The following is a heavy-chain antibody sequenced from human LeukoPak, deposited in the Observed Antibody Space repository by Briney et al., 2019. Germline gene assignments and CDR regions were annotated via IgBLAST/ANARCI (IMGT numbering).Heavy chain of an antibody. J-gene: IGHJ3*02. CDR2: IYYTGTT. CDR1: SGSISSHY. D-gene: IGHD2-21*02. Sequence: PSETLSLTCTVSSGSISSHYWSWLRQSPERGRAGIGFIYYTGTTRYNPSLRGRVTMSVDPSRNHFSLKLTSMTATDTALYYCARLLNNDNAGDPDTFDMWGQGTMVTVSS. CDR3: ARLLNNDNAGDPDTFDM. V-gene: IGHV4-59*11.